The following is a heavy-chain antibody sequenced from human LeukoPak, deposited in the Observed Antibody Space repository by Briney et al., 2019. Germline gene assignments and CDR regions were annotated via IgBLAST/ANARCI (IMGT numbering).Heavy chain of an antibody. CDR3: VRDFRSADY. CDR1: GFTFSNYC. CDR2: ICPDGTVT. Sequence: GGSLRLSCAVSGFTFSNYCMHWVRQIPGKGLVWVSRICPDGTVTNYADSVKGRFTISRDNAKNMVFLQMSSLRADDTAVYYCVRDFRSADYWGQGTPVAVSS. J-gene: IGHJ4*02. V-gene: IGHV3-74*01.